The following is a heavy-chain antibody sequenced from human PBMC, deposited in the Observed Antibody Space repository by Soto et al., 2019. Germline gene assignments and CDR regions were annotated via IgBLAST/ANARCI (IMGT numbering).Heavy chain of an antibody. CDR2: IWYDGSYQ. CDR1: GFTFSDFG. Sequence: GGSLSLSCKASGFTFSDFGMHWVRQAPGKGLEWVSAIWYDGSYQYYADSVRGRFTTSRDNSNNTLLLEMNSLGVEDTAVYYCARDRLITYGAKIAPDHWGQGALVTVSS. J-gene: IGHJ5*02. D-gene: IGHD3-16*01. V-gene: IGHV3-33*01. CDR3: ARDRLITYGAKIAPDH.